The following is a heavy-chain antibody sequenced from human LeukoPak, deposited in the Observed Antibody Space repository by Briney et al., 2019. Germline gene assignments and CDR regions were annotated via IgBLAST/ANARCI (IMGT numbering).Heavy chain of an antibody. CDR1: GFTFSSYW. D-gene: IGHD4-23*01. Sequence: GGSLRLSCAASGFTFSSYWMNWVRQAPGKGLVWVSRIASDGSSTTYADSVKGRFSISRDNAKNTLYPQMNSLRVEDTAVYYCARGRPHGNDYWGQGTLVTVSS. CDR2: IASDGSST. CDR3: ARGRPHGNDY. J-gene: IGHJ4*02. V-gene: IGHV3-74*01.